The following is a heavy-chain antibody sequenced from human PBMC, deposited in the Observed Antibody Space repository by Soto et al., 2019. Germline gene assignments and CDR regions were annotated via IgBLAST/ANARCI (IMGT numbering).Heavy chain of an antibody. CDR3: ARDYDSSGLGAFDI. CDR1: GGSISSGGYS. CDR2: IYHSGST. J-gene: IGHJ3*02. Sequence: QLQLQESGSGLVKPSQTLSLTCAVSGGSISSGGYSWSWIRQPPGKGLEWIGYIYHSGSTYYNPSLKRRVTIAVDRSKNQFSLKLSSVTAADTAVYYCARDYDSSGLGAFDIWGQGTMVTVSS. D-gene: IGHD3-22*01. V-gene: IGHV4-30-2*01.